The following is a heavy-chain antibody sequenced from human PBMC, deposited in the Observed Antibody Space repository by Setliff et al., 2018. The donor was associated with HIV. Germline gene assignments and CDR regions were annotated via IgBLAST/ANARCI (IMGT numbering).Heavy chain of an antibody. Sequence: ASVKVSCKASGYTFTTYFMHWVRQAPGQGLEWMGRINPNSGGTNYAQQFQGRVTMTRDTSIATAYMELSRLKSDDTAVYYCATRAGVDYWGQGTRVTVSS. CDR3: ATRAGVDY. CDR2: INPNSGGT. J-gene: IGHJ4*02. V-gene: IGHV1-2*06. CDR1: GYTFTTYF. D-gene: IGHD3-10*01.